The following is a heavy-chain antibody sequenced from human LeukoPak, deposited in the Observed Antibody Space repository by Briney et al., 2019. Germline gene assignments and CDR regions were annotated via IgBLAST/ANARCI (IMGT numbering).Heavy chain of an antibody. CDR2: ISSSGSTI. CDR3: ARGTKLGYYDSSGSLGY. D-gene: IGHD3-22*01. Sequence: GGSLRLSCAASGFTFSDYYMSWIRQAPGKGLEWVSYISSSGSTIYYADSVKGRFTISRDNAKNSLYLQMNSLRAEDAAVYYCARGTKLGYYDSSGSLGYWGQGTLVTVSS. CDR1: GFTFSDYY. V-gene: IGHV3-11*04. J-gene: IGHJ4*02.